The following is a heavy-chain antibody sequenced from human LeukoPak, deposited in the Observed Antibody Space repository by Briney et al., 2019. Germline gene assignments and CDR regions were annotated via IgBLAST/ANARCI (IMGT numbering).Heavy chain of an antibody. CDR3: ARVGSSSDYYYGMDV. D-gene: IGHD6-6*01. CDR1: GFTVSSNY. V-gene: IGHV3-53*01. CDR2: IYSGGST. J-gene: IGHJ6*02. Sequence: GGSLRLSCAASGFTVSSNYMSWVRQAPGKGLEWVSVIYSGGSTYYADSVKGRFTISRDNSKNTLYLQMNSLRAEDTAVYYCARVGSSSDYYYGMDVWGQGTTVTVSS.